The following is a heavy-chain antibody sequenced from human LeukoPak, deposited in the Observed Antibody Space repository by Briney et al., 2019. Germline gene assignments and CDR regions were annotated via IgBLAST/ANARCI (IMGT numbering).Heavy chain of an antibody. J-gene: IGHJ4*02. CDR2: IWYDGSNK. V-gene: IGHV3-33*01. CDR1: GFTFSSYG. D-gene: IGHD1-26*01. CDR3: ARPTYSGSYYWFDY. Sequence: GGSLRLSCAASGFTFSSYGMHWVRQAPGKGLEWVAVIWYDGSNKYYADSVKGRFTISRDDSKNTLYLQMNSLRAEDTAVYYCARPTYSGSYYWFDYWGQGTLVTVSS.